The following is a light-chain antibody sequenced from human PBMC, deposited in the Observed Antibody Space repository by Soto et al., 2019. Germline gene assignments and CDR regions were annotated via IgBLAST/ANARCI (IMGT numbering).Light chain of an antibody. J-gene: IGLJ2*01. CDR3: CSYAGSNTVI. CDR2: EAI. CDR1: SSDIVIYNL. V-gene: IGLV2-23*01. Sequence: QSALTQPASVSGSPGQSITISCTGTSSDIVIYNLVSWYRQHPGRAPQLIIYEAIKRPAGVSNRFSGSKSGNTASLTISGLQAEDEANYYCCSYAGSNTVIFGGGTKVTVL.